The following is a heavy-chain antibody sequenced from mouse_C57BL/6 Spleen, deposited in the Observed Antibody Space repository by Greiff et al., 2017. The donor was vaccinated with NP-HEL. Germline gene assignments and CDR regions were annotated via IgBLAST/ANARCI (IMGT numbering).Heavy chain of an antibody. D-gene: IGHD2-4*01. Sequence: QVQLQQPGAELVKPGASVKLSCKASGYTFTSYWMHWVKQRPGQGLEWIGMIHPNSGSTNYNEKFKSKATLTVDKSSSTAYMQLSSLTSEDSAVYYGARGEKRYDYGDYWGQGTTLTVSS. CDR3: ARGEKRYDYGDY. CDR1: GYTFTSYW. J-gene: IGHJ2*01. CDR2: IHPNSGST. V-gene: IGHV1-64*01.